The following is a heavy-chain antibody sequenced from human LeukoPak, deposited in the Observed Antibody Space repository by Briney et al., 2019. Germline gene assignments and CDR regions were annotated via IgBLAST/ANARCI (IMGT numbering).Heavy chain of an antibody. J-gene: IGHJ4*02. CDR3: ARVPAVAGQYYFDY. Sequence: PSETLSLTCTVSGYSISSGYYWGWIRQPPGKGLEWIGSIYHSGSTYYNPSLKSRVTISVDTSKNQFSLKLSSVTAADTAVYYCARVPAVAGQYYFDYWGQGTLVTVSS. CDR1: GYSISSGYY. CDR2: IYHSGST. D-gene: IGHD6-19*01. V-gene: IGHV4-38-2*02.